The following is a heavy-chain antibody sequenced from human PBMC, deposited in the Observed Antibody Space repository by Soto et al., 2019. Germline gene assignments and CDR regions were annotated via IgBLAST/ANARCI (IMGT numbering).Heavy chain of an antibody. CDR2: INPRGGST. CDR3: ARDFMPQGNYYYGMDV. Sequence: GASVKVSCKASGYTFTIYHIRWVRQAPGQGLEWMGIINPRGGSTSYAQKFQGRVTMTRDTSTSTVYMELSSLRSEDTAVYYCARDFMPQGNYYYGMDVWGQGTTVTVSS. V-gene: IGHV1-46*01. D-gene: IGHD2-2*01. J-gene: IGHJ6*02. CDR1: GYTFTIYH.